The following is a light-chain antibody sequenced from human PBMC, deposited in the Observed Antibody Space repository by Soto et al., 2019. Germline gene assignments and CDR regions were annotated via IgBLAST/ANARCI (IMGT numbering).Light chain of an antibody. Sequence: EIVLTQSPGTLSLSPGERATLSCRASQSVSSNLAWYQQKPGQAPRLLIYGASTRATDIPARFSGSGSGTEFTLTISSLQSEDFAVYYCQQYNNWPRTFGQGTKVDIK. CDR3: QQYNNWPRT. CDR1: QSVSSN. CDR2: GAS. V-gene: IGKV3-15*01. J-gene: IGKJ1*01.